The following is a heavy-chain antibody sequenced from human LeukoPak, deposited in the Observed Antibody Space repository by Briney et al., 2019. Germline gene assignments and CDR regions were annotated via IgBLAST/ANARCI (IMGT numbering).Heavy chain of an antibody. J-gene: IGHJ4*02. D-gene: IGHD1-26*01. CDR3: ARLSGSYSSDY. V-gene: IGHV4-39*07. Sequence: SETLSLTCTVSGGSISSGSYYWSWIRQPPGKGLEWIGEINHSGSTNYNPSLKSRVTISVDTSKNQFSLKLSSVTAADTAVYYCARLSGSYSSDYWGQGTLVTVSS. CDR1: GGSISSGSYY. CDR2: INHSGST.